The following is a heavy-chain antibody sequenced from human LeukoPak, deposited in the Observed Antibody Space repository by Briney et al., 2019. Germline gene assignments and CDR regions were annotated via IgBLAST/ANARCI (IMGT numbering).Heavy chain of an antibody. CDR1: GFTFSSYE. Sequence: GGSLRLSCAASGFTFSSYEMNWVRQAPGKGLEWVSYISSSGSTIYYADSVKGRFTISRDNSKNTLYLQMNSLRAEDTAVYYCAREVGSGWFFFFDYWGQGTLVTVSS. V-gene: IGHV3-48*03. J-gene: IGHJ4*02. CDR3: AREVGSGWFFFFDY. D-gene: IGHD6-19*01. CDR2: ISSSGSTI.